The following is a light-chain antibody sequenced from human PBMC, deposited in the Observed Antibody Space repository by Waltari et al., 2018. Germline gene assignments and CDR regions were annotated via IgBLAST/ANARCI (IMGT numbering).Light chain of an antibody. CDR3: CSYAGSYTWV. CDR2: DFS. J-gene: IGLJ3*02. Sequence: QSALTQPRSVSGSPGQSVTISCTGASSDIGGYNYVSWYQQHPGKAPKLMIYDFSKRPSGVSDRFAGSKSGNTASLTISGLQAEDETDYYCCSYAGSYTWVFGGGTKLTVL. CDR1: SSDIGGYNY. V-gene: IGLV2-11*01.